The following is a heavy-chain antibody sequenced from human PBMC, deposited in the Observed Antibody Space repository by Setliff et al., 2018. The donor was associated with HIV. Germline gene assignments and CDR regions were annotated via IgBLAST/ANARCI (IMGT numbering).Heavy chain of an antibody. V-gene: IGHV4-34*01. D-gene: IGHD3-3*01. Sequence: SETLSLTCAVYGGSFSGHYWSWIRQPPGKGLEWIGEINHSEDTNYNPFLKSRVTISLDMSKNQFSLKLSSVTAADTAIYYCARDRSGTSYAGDDAFDIWGQGTMVTVSS. CDR1: GGSFSGHY. J-gene: IGHJ3*02. CDR3: ARDRSGTSYAGDDAFDI. CDR2: INHSEDT.